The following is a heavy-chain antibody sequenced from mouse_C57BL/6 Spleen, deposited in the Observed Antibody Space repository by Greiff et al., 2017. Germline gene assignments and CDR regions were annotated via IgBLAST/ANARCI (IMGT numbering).Heavy chain of an antibody. Sequence: VKLMESGAELVKPGASVKMSCKASGYTFTTYPIEWMKQNPGKSLEWIGNFSPYNDDTKYNEKFKGKATLTVETSSSTVYLELSRLTCDSTAVYFCAREEPKWDYWGQGTSVTVSS. J-gene: IGHJ4*01. CDR1: GYTFTTYP. CDR2: FSPYNDDT. D-gene: IGHD1-3*01. CDR3: AREEPKWDY. V-gene: IGHV1-47*01.